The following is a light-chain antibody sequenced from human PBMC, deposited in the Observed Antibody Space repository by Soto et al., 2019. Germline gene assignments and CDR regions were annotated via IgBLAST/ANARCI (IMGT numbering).Light chain of an antibody. CDR1: QGISNY. J-gene: IGKJ3*01. CDR2: TAS. Sequence: DIQMTQSPSSLSASVGDRVIITCRASQGISNYLAWYQQKPGKVPKLLIYTASTLQSRVPSRFSGSGSGTDFTLTISSLQPEDVATYYCQKCDSAPFTFGPGTKVDIK. CDR3: QKCDSAPFT. V-gene: IGKV1-27*01.